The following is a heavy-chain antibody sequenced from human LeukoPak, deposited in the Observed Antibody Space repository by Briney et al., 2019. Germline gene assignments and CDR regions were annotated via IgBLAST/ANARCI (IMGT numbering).Heavy chain of an antibody. V-gene: IGHV1-8*01. J-gene: IGHJ6*03. CDR3: ARQGMELPDYYYYYMDV. D-gene: IGHD1-7*01. CDR2: MDPNSGNT. CDR1: GYTFTSYG. Sequence: GASVKVSCKASGYTFTSYGINWVREATGQGLGWRGWMDPNSGNTGYAQKFQGRVTMTRNTSLSTAYMELSSVRSEDTAVYYCARQGMELPDYYYYYMDVWGKGTTVTVSS.